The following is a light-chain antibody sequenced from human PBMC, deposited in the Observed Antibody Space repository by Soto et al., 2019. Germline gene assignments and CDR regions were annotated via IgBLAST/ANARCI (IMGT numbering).Light chain of an antibody. CDR3: SSYATTSTVL. Sequence: QSALTQPASVSGSPGQSITISCTGTSSDVGGYNYVSWYQQHPGKAPKLMIYEVSNRPSGVSNRFSGSKSGNTASLTISGLQDEDAADYYCSSYATTSTVLFGGGTKLTVL. CDR1: SSDVGGYNY. V-gene: IGLV2-14*01. CDR2: EVS. J-gene: IGLJ2*01.